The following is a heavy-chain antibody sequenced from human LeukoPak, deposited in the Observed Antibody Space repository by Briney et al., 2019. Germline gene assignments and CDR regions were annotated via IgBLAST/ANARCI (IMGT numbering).Heavy chain of an antibody. Sequence: SVKVSCKASGGTFSSYAISWVRQAPGQGLEWMGGIIPIFGTANYAQKFQGRVTITADESTSTAYVELSSLRSEDTAVYYCARELCGGDCYSNYYYGMDVWGQGTTVTVSS. D-gene: IGHD2-21*02. V-gene: IGHV1-69*13. CDR3: ARELCGGDCYSNYYYGMDV. CDR2: IIPIFGTA. CDR1: GGTFSSYA. J-gene: IGHJ6*02.